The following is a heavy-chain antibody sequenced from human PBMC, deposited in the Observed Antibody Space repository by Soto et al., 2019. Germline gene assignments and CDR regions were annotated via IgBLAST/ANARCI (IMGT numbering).Heavy chain of an antibody. J-gene: IGHJ5*01. D-gene: IGHD6-13*01. CDR1: GYTFTSYD. CDR3: ARAGHSSSWYYAELRERQSWLHS. Sequence: ASVKVSCKASGYTFTSYDINWVRQATGQGLEWMGWMNPNSGNTGYAQKFQGRVTMTRNTSISTAYMELSSLRSEDTAVYYCARAGHSSSWYYAELRERQSWLHSWGPAILVT. V-gene: IGHV1-8*01. CDR2: MNPNSGNT.